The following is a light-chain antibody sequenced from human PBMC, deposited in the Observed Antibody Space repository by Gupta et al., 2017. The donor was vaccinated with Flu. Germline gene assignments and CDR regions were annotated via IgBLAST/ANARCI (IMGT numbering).Light chain of an antibody. V-gene: IGKV3-20*01. CDR3: QQYGSSLLYS. J-gene: IGKJ2*03. Sequence: EIVLTQSPGPLSLSPGERATLSCRASQTVSSSYLGWYQQKPGQAPRLLIYGATSRVTGIPDRFRGSGSGTDFTLTITRLEPEDFAVYYCQQYGSSLLYSFGQGTKLEIK. CDR2: GAT. CDR1: QTVSSSY.